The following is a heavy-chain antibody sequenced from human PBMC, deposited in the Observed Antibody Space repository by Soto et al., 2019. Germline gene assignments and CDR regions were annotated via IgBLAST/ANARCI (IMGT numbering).Heavy chain of an antibody. V-gene: IGHV1-69*13. CDR3: VFGDCTTTSCSYYFYGLDV. CDR1: GGNFRSYA. Sequence: SVKVSCKASGGNFRSYAISWVRQAPGQGLEWMGGILPIFGSPSHAQKFQGRVTVTADESTSTAYLELTSLTSEDTAMYYCVFGDCTTTSCSYYFYGLDVWGQGSPVTVSS. CDR2: ILPIFGSP. D-gene: IGHD2-2*01. J-gene: IGHJ6*02.